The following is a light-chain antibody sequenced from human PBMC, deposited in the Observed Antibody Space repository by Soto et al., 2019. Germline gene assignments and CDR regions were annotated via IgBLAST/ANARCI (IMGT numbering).Light chain of an antibody. CDR3: QQSYSTLWT. J-gene: IGKJ1*01. CDR2: AAS. V-gene: IGKV1-39*01. Sequence: DIQMTQSPSTLSASVGYSVTITCRASQNIRNWLSWYQQKPGTAPRLLIYAASNLQSGVPSRFSGSGAGTDFTLTINSLQPEDFATYYCQQSYSTLWTFGPGTTVDIK. CDR1: QNIRNW.